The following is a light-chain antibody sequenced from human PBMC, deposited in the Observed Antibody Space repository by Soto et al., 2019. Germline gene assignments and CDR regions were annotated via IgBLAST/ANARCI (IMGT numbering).Light chain of an antibody. Sequence: GTLSLSPGERATPTCRASQSINRDLAWYVQKPGQAPRRVVYGASTWATGVPPRFTGSGSGTEFTLTISGLQSEDFAVYYCQQYKSWPITFGQGTRLEIK. CDR3: QQYKSWPIT. V-gene: IGKV3D-15*01. J-gene: IGKJ5*01. CDR1: QSINRD. CDR2: GAS.